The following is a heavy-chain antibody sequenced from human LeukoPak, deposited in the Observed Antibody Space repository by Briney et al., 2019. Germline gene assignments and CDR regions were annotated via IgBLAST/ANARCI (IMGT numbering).Heavy chain of an antibody. CDR2: ISYDGNNK. CDR1: GFTFSSYA. V-gene: IGHV3-30*04. J-gene: IGHJ6*03. D-gene: IGHD6-19*01. Sequence: PGRSLRFSCAASGFTFSSYAMHWVRQAPGKGLEWVAIISYDGNNKYYADSVKGRFTISRDSSKNTLYLQMNSLRSDDTAVYYCARVYRGAVAGYYYYYMDVWGKGTTVTISS. CDR3: ARVYRGAVAGYYYYYMDV.